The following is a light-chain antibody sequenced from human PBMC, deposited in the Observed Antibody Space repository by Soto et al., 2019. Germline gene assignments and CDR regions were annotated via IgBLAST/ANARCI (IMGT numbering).Light chain of an antibody. CDR2: GAS. CDR3: QQRSNWPPLIS. J-gene: IGKJ5*01. Sequence: EIVLTQSPGTLSLSPGERATLSFRASQSVSNNYLAWYQQKPGQAPRLLIYGASNRATGIPARFSGSGSGTDFTLTISSLEPEDFAVYYCQQRSNWPPLISFGQGTRLEIK. CDR1: QSVSNNY. V-gene: IGKV3-11*01.